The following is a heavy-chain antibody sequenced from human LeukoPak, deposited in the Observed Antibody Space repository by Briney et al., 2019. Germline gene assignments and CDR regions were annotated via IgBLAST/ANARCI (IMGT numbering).Heavy chain of an antibody. J-gene: IGHJ4*02. CDR2: IWYDGSNK. D-gene: IGHD1-1*01. V-gene: IGHV3-33*01. CDR3: ARDKGNGDYGDY. CDR1: GFTFSSYG. Sequence: PGGSLRLSCAASGFTFSSYGMHWVRQAPGKGLEWVAVIWYDGSNKYYADSVKGRFTISRDDSKNTLYLQMNSLRAEDTAVYYCARDKGNGDYGDYWGQGTLVTVSS.